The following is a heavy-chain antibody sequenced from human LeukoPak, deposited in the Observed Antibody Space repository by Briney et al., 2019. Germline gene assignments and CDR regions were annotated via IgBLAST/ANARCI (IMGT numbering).Heavy chain of an antibody. CDR3: AKGPLRGTAAAIDY. V-gene: IGHV3-30*18. J-gene: IGHJ4*02. CDR2: ISYDGRNK. CDR1: GFTFSSYW. Sequence: GGSLRLSCAASGFTFSSYWMSWVRQAPGKGLEWVAVISYDGRNKHYPDSVKGRFTISRDISTDTLWLQMDGLRTEDTAVYYCAKGPLRGTAAAIDYWGQGTLVTVSS. D-gene: IGHD2-2*01.